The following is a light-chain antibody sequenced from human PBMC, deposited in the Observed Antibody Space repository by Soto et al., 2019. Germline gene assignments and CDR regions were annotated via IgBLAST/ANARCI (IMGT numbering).Light chain of an antibody. J-gene: IGLJ3*02. CDR2: DVS. CDR3: SSYTSSNSLL. V-gene: IGLV2-14*01. CDR1: SGDVGAYNY. Sequence: QSVLTQPASVSGSPGQSITISCTGTSGDVGAYNYVSWYQQHPGKAPKLMIYDVSDRPSGVSNRFSGSKSGNTASLTISGLQAEDEAHYYCSSYTSSNSLLFGGGTKLTVL.